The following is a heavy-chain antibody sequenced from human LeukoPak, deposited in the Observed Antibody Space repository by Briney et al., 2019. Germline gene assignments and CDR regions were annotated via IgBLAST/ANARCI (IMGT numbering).Heavy chain of an antibody. J-gene: IGHJ3*02. CDR3: RRDYYGSGHGIGFDI. Sequence: PGGSLRHSCTASVFTFGDYAMSWVRQAPGKGLEWVSFIRNKAYGGTTEYAASVKGRFTISRDDSKSIAYLQMKSLKTEDTAVYYCRRDYYGSGHGIGFDIWGQGTMVIVSS. CDR1: VFTFGDYA. D-gene: IGHD3-10*01. CDR2: IRNKAYGGTT. V-gene: IGHV3-49*04.